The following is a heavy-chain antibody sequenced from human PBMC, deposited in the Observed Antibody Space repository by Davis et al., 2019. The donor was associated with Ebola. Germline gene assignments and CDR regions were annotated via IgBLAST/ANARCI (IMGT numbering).Heavy chain of an antibody. J-gene: IGHJ3*02. CDR1: GYSFVTYG. CDR3: TTPGGQDSGYDVFDI. CDR2: IYPSGTTT. D-gene: IGHD5-12*01. Sequence: ASVKVSCKAFGYSFVTYGISWVRQAPGQGLEWMGAIYPSGTTTNYAQNFQGRLTMTRDTSTSTVYMEMIGLRSEDTAVYYCTTPGGQDSGYDVFDIWGQGTMVTVSS. V-gene: IGHV1-46*03.